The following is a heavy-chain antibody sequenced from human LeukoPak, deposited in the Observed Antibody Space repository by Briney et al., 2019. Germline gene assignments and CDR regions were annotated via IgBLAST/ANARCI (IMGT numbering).Heavy chain of an antibody. CDR3: ARGDCSGGSCYENWFDP. Sequence: TLSLTCAVYGGSFSGYYWSWIRQPPGKGLEWIGYIYHSGSTYYNPSLKSRVTISVDRSKNQFSLKLSSVTAADTAVYYCARGDCSGGSCYENWFDPWGQGTLVTVSS. V-gene: IGHV4-30-2*01. J-gene: IGHJ5*02. D-gene: IGHD2-15*01. CDR1: GGSFSGYY. CDR2: IYHSGST.